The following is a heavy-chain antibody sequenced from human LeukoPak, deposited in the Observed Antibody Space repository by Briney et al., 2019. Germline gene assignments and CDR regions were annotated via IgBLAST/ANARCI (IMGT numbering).Heavy chain of an antibody. CDR1: GFTFSSYA. V-gene: IGHV3-23*01. CDR2: ISGSGGST. D-gene: IGHD2-21*02. J-gene: IGHJ3*02. Sequence: GGSLRLSCAASGFTFSSYAMSWVRQAPGKGLEWVSAISGSGGSTYYADSVKGRFTISRDNSKNTLYLQMNSLRAEDTAVYYCAKDTSYCGGDCYDGRDDAFDIWGQGTMVTVSS. CDR3: AKDTSYCGGDCYDGRDDAFDI.